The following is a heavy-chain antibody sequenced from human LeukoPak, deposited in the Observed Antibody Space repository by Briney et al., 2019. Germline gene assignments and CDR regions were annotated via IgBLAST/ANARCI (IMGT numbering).Heavy chain of an antibody. CDR1: GGSFSGYY. CDR3: ARGALAAPSYYYYYMDV. CDR2: INHSGST. V-gene: IGHV4-34*01. D-gene: IGHD6-13*01. Sequence: PSETLSLTCAVYGGSFSGYYWSWIRQPPGKGLELIGEINHSGSTNYNPSLKSRVTISVDTSKNQFSLKLSSVTAADTAVYYCARGALAAPSYYYYYMDVWGKGTTVTVSS. J-gene: IGHJ6*03.